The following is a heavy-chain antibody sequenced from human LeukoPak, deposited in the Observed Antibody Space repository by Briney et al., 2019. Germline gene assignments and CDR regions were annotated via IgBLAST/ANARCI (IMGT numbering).Heavy chain of an antibody. V-gene: IGHV1-18*01. J-gene: IGHJ5*02. CDR1: GYTFTSYG. Sequence: ASVNVSCKASGYTFTSYGISWVRQAPGQGLEWMGWISTYNGNTNYAQKLQGRVTMTTDTSTSTAYMELRSLRSDDTAVYYCARQKLPRFLEWLLPQYNWFDPWGQGTLVTVSS. CDR2: ISTYNGNT. D-gene: IGHD3-3*01. CDR3: ARQKLPRFLEWLLPQYNWFDP.